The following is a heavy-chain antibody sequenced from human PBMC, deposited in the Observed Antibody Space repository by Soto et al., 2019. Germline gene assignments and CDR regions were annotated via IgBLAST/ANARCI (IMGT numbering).Heavy chain of an antibody. J-gene: IGHJ6*03. CDR2: ISSSGSTI. Sequence: GGSLRLSCAASGFTFSDYYMSWIRQAPGKGLEWVSYISSSGSTIYYADSVKGRFTISRDNAKNSLYLQMNSLRAEDTAVYYCARGTITMVRGVPNPEDYYYYYYMDVWGKGTTVTVSS. V-gene: IGHV3-11*01. CDR1: GFTFSDYY. CDR3: ARGTITMVRGVPNPEDYYYYYYMDV. D-gene: IGHD3-10*01.